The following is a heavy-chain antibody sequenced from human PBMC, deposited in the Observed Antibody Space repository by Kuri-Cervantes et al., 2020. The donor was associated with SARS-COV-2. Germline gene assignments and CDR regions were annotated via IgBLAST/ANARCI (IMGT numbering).Heavy chain of an antibody. Sequence: GGSLRLSCAASGFTFSGHWIHWVRQAPGKGLVWVSRINPDGSYTNNADSVKGRFTLSRDDAKNMLFLQMNSLRTEDTAVYYCVRDGDHWNFDCWGQGTLVTVSS. CDR3: VRDGDHWNFDC. CDR1: GFTFSGHW. J-gene: IGHJ4*02. D-gene: IGHD1-1*01. V-gene: IGHV3-74*01. CDR2: INPDGSYT.